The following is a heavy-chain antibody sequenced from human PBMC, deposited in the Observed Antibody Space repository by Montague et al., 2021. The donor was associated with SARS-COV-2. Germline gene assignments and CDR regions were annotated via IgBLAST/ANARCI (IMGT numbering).Heavy chain of an antibody. CDR2: MHSTGST. Sequence: SETLSLTCSVSGGSINNYFWGWIRQPPGKGLEWAGYMHSTGSTAYNPSXXSRVIISVDTSKTQISLKLSSVTAADTALYYCARAVVGAKTATIESWGQGTLVTVSS. CDR1: GGSINNYF. CDR3: ARAVVGAKTATIES. D-gene: IGHD2-15*01. J-gene: IGHJ4*02. V-gene: IGHV4-59*01.